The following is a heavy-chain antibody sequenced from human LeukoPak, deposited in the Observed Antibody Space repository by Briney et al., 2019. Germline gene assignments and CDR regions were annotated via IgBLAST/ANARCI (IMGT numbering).Heavy chain of an antibody. Sequence: SVTLSCKSSGYTFTGYYMHWVRQAPGQGLEWMGWINPNSGGTNYAQKFQCRVTMTRDTSISTAYMELSRLRSDDTAVYYCARAVYSYGPGDYWGQGTLVTVSS. V-gene: IGHV1-2*02. CDR2: INPNSGGT. CDR1: GYTFTGYY. D-gene: IGHD5-18*01. CDR3: ARAVYSYGPGDY. J-gene: IGHJ4*02.